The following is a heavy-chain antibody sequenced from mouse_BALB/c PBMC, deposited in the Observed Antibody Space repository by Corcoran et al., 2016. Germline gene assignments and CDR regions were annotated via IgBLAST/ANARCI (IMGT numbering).Heavy chain of an antibody. Sequence: EVQLQQSGPELVKPGASVKISCKASGYSFTGYYMHWVKQSHVKSLEWIGRINPYNGATSYNQNFKDKASLTVDKSSGTAYMELHSLTSEDSAVYYCARRELRLHWYFDVWGAGTTVTVSS. CDR1: GYSFTGYY. J-gene: IGHJ1*01. D-gene: IGHD1-2*01. V-gene: IGHV1-26*01. CDR2: INPYNGAT. CDR3: ARRELRLHWYFDV.